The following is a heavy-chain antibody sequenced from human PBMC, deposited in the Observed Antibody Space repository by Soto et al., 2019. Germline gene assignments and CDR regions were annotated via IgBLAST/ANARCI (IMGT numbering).Heavy chain of an antibody. J-gene: IGHJ4*01. Sequence: SETLSLTCSVSGASIRSGGYYWSWLRQSPGKGLEWIGHIYYTGSTFYSPSLKSRLTISLDTSKNQFSLDLRSVTAADTAMYYCARIEMASIKWGQGTLVTVSS. CDR2: IYYTGST. CDR1: GASIRSGGYY. V-gene: IGHV4-31*03. CDR3: ARIEMASIK.